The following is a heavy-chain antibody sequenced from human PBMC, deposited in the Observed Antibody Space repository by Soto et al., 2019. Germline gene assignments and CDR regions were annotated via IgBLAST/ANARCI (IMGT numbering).Heavy chain of an antibody. CDR1: GYTFTSYY. Sequence: QVQLVQSGAEVKKPGASVTLSCKASGYTFTSYYIHWVRQAPGQRLQWMGIINPRGGGTTYAQKFLGRVTMTMDGATSTVYLDMSGMRSGDAAMYFCGRDLNGSDGYAPGAYHCCGVDVWGEGTTVIVSS. J-gene: IGHJ6*02. CDR2: INPRGGGT. CDR3: GRDLNGSDGYAPGAYHCCGVDV. V-gene: IGHV1-46*03. D-gene: IGHD5-12*01.